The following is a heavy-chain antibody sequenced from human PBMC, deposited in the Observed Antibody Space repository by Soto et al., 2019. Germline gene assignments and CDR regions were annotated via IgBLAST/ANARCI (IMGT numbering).Heavy chain of an antibody. J-gene: IGHJ4*02. CDR1: GFTFSNAW. D-gene: IGHD3-10*01. V-gene: IGHV3-15*01. CDR2: IKSKTDGGTT. CDR3: TTDMWFGELAPGY. Sequence: EVQLVESGGGLVKPGGSLRLSCAASGFTFSNAWMSWVRQAPGKGLEWVGRIKSKTDGGTTDYAAPVKGRFTISRDDSKNTLYLQMNSLKTEDTAVYYCTTDMWFGELAPGYWGQGTLVTVSS.